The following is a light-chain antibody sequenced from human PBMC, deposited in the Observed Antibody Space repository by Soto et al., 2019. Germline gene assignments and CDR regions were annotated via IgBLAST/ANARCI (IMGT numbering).Light chain of an antibody. CDR3: QQYSFYWT. CDR1: QSVSTR. V-gene: IGKV1-5*02. CDR2: DAS. J-gene: IGKJ1*01. Sequence: IHITQSPSSLSASVGDRVTIICRASQSVSTRLAWYQQKPGKAPKVLIYDASSWAGGVPSRFTGSGSGTEFTLTINSLQPDDFATYYCQQYSFYWTFGQGPRWIS.